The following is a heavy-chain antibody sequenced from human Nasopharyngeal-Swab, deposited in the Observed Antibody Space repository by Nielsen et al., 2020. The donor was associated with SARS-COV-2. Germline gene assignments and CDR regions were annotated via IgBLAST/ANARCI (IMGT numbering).Heavy chain of an antibody. J-gene: IGHJ4*02. Sequence: ASVKVSCKTSGYTFIGYYIHWVRQAPGQGLEWMGRINPNSGGTNYAQELQGRVTMTVDTSISTAYMELSMVRSDDTDMYYCTRGRGSGYFDGWGQGTLVIVSS. D-gene: IGHD3-3*01. CDR2: INPNSGGT. CDR3: TRGRGSGYFDG. V-gene: IGHV1-2*05. CDR1: GYTFIGYY.